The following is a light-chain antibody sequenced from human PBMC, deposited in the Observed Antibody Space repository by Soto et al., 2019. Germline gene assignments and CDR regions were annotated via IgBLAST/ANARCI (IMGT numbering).Light chain of an antibody. CDR3: GAWDHSLNVGV. CDR1: SSNIGAGFD. J-gene: IGLJ3*02. V-gene: IGLV1-51*01. Sequence: QSVLTQPPSVSGAPGQRVTISCTGSSSNIGAGFDVHWYHQIAGTAPKLLIYDKNERPSGIPDRFSASKSGTSATLGITGLQTGDEADYYCGAWDHSLNVGVFGGGTKLTVL. CDR2: DKN.